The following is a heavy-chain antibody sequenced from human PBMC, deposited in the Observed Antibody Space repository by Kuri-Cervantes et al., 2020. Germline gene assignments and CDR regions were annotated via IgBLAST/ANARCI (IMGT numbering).Heavy chain of an antibody. Sequence: SETLSLTCTVSGGSISSYYWSWIRQPPGKGLEWIGYIYYSGSTNYNPSLKSRVTISVDTSKNQFSLKLTSVTDADAAMYYCARGDVAARLQHWGQGTLVTVSS. D-gene: IGHD6-25*01. CDR3: ARGDVAARLQH. CDR2: IYYSGST. CDR1: GGSISSYY. V-gene: IGHV4-59*12. J-gene: IGHJ1*01.